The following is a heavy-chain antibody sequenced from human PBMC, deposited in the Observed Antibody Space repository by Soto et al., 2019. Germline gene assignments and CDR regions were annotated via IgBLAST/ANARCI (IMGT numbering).Heavy chain of an antibody. J-gene: IGHJ6*02. CDR2: IWYDGSNK. CDR3: ARPNPAAEYYYGMDV. Sequence: GGSLRLSCAASGFTFSSYGMHWVRQAPGKGLEWVAVIWYDGSNKYYADSVKGRFTISRDNSKNTLYLQMNSLRAEDTAVYYCARPNPAAEYYYGMDVCGQGTTLILCS. CDR1: GFTFSSYG. D-gene: IGHD6-25*01. V-gene: IGHV3-33*01.